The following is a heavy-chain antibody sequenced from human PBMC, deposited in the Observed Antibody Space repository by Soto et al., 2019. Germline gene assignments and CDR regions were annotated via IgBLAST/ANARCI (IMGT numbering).Heavy chain of an antibody. Sequence: SVKVSCKASGCTFISYAISWVRQAPGQGLGWMGGIIPIFGTANYAQKFQGRVTITTDESTSTAYMELSSLRSEDTAVYYCAKNSVHYFAYCGQGTLVTFSS. V-gene: IGHV1-69*05. D-gene: IGHD3-22*01. J-gene: IGHJ4*02. CDR3: AKNSVHYFAY. CDR1: GCTFISYA. CDR2: IIPIFGTA.